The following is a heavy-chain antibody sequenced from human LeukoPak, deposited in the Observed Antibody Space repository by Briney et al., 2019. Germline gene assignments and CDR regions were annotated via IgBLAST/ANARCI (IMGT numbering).Heavy chain of an antibody. CDR3: ARDAHIAVAVNDAFDI. Sequence: ASVKVSCKASGYTFTDYYMHWVRQAPGQGLEWMGRINPNSGGTNYAQKFQGRVTMTRDTSISTAYMKLSRLRSDDTAVYYCARDAHIAVAVNDAFDIWGQGTMVTVSS. J-gene: IGHJ3*02. CDR2: INPNSGGT. D-gene: IGHD6-19*01. CDR1: GYTFTDYY. V-gene: IGHV1-2*06.